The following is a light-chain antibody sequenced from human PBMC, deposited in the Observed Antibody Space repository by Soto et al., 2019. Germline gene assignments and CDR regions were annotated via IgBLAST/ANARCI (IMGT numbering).Light chain of an antibody. CDR1: QNICSQ. V-gene: IGKV1-5*02. Sequence: DVQLTLSPATLSTFLLDTITIIYRASQNICSQLAWYQQKPGKAPKFLVYDASNWEGGVPSRFSGSGSGTEFTLPISSLQPDDFATYYCQQYNSYSVTFGQGTKVDIK. J-gene: IGKJ1*01. CDR2: DAS. CDR3: QQYNSYSVT.